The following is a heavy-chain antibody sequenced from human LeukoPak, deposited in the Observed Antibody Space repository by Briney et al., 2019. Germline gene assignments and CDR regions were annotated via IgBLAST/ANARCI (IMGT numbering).Heavy chain of an antibody. J-gene: IGHJ4*02. CDR3: AEVESSYCRI. CDR2: IGGGGYTT. CDR1: GLTFGNYG. D-gene: IGHD3-10*01. V-gene: IGHV3-23*01. Sequence: GGSLRLSCVASGLTFGNYGMNWVRQAPGKGLEWVSSIGGGGYTTYYADSVRGRFTISRDNSKNSMYLRMSSLRAEDTAIYYCAEVESSYCRIWGQGTLVTASS.